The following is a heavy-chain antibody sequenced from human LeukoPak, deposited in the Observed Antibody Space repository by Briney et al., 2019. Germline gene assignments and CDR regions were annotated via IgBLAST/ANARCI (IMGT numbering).Heavy chain of an antibody. CDR2: IYHSGST. CDR1: GGSISSGGYY. D-gene: IGHD3-22*01. Sequence: SQTLSLTCTVSGGSISSGGYYWSWIRQPPGKGLEWIGYIYHSGSTYYNPSLKSRVTISVDRSKNQFSLKLSSVTAADTAVYYCASGRSSGYYYSYFDLWGRGTLVTVSS. CDR3: ASGRSSGYYYSYFDL. V-gene: IGHV4-30-2*01. J-gene: IGHJ2*01.